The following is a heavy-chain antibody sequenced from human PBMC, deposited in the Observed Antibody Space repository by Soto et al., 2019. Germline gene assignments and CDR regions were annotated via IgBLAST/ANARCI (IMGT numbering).Heavy chain of an antibody. CDR1: GGSISSSSYY. CDR2: IYYSGST. D-gene: IGHD3-22*01. V-gene: IGHV4-39*01. J-gene: IGHJ4*02. CDR3: ARQRYYDSRHPIDY. Sequence: QLQLQESGPGLVKPSETLSLTCTVSGGSISSSSYYWGWIRQPPGKGLEWIGSIYYSGSTYYNPSLKSRVTISVDTSKNQFSLKLSSVTAADTAVYYCARQRYYDSRHPIDYWGQGTLVTVSS.